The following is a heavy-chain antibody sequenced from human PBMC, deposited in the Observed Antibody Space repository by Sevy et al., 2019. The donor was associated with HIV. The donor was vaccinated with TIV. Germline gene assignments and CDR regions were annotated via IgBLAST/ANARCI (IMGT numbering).Heavy chain of an antibody. CDR3: ARSWEQQLHDAFDI. Sequence: GSLRLSCAASGFTFSSYSMNWVRQAPGKGLEWVSSITSRSSYIHYADSVKGRFTISRDNAKNSLYLQMNSLRAEDTAVYYCARSWEQQLHDAFDIWGQGTMVTVSS. CDR1: GFTFSSYS. CDR2: ITSRSSYI. J-gene: IGHJ3*02. D-gene: IGHD6-13*01. V-gene: IGHV3-21*01.